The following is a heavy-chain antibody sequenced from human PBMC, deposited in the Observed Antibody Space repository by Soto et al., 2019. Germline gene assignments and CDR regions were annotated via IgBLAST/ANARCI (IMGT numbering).Heavy chain of an antibody. V-gene: IGHV1-3*01. CDR1: GYTFTSYA. CDR3: ARDGARITIFGVVTTPSYGMDV. Sequence: QVQLVQSGAEVKKPGASVKVSCKASGYTFTSYAMHWVRQAPGQRLEWMGWINAGNGNKKYSQKFQGRVTITRDTSASTAYMELSSLRSEDTAVYYCARDGARITIFGVVTTPSYGMDVWGQGTTVTVSS. J-gene: IGHJ6*02. D-gene: IGHD3-3*01. CDR2: INAGNGNK.